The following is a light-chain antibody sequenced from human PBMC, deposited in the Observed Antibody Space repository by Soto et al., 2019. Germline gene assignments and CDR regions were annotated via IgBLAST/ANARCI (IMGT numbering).Light chain of an antibody. J-gene: IGKJ4*01. CDR2: GAS. CDR1: QSVSSYY. V-gene: IGKV3-20*01. CDR3: QQYGSSPPLS. Sequence: EGVLTQSAGTLSLSPGERATLSCRASQSVSSYYLAWYQQKPGQPPRLLIYGASSRATGIPDRFSGSGSGTDFTLTISRLEPEDFAVYYCQQYGSSPPLSFGGGTKV.